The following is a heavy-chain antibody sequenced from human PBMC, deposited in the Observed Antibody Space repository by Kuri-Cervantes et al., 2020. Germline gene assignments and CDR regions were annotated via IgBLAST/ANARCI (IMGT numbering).Heavy chain of an antibody. CDR2: IYYSGST. D-gene: IGHD3-10*01. J-gene: IGHJ5*02. Sequence: SETLSLTCTVSGGSISSSSYYWGWIRQPPGKGLEWIGSIYYSGSTYYNPSLKSRVTISVDTSKNQFSLKLSSVTAADTAVYYCARRPLTMVRGVIIGWFDPWGQGTLVT. CDR3: ARRPLTMVRGVIIGWFDP. CDR1: GGSISSSSYY. V-gene: IGHV4-39*01.